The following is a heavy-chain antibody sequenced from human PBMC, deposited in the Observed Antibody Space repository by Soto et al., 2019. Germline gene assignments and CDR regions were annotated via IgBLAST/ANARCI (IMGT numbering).Heavy chain of an antibody. V-gene: IGHV4-39*07. J-gene: IGHJ4*02. D-gene: IGHD3-9*01. CDR1: GGSISDISYC. CDR2: MFYSGST. Sequence: SETLSLTCTVSGGSISDISYCWGWIRQPPGKGLQWIGCMFYSGSTYYNPSLKSRVTISVDTSKNQFSLKLSSVTAADTAVYYCARYYDILTGYNYFDYWGQGTLVTVSS. CDR3: ARYYDILTGYNYFDY.